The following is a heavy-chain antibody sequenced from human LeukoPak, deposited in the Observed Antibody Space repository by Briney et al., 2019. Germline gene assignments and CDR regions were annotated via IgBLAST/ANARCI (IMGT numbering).Heavy chain of an antibody. CDR1: GFTFSSYA. CDR2: ISYDGSNK. CDR3: AKANWNSNWFDP. V-gene: IGHV3-30*18. J-gene: IGHJ5*02. Sequence: PGGSLRLSCAASGFTFSSYAMSWVRQAPGKGLEWVAVISYDGSNKYYADSVKGRFTISRDNSKNTLYLQMNSLRAEDTAVYYCAKANWNSNWFDPWGQGTLVTVSS. D-gene: IGHD1-1*01.